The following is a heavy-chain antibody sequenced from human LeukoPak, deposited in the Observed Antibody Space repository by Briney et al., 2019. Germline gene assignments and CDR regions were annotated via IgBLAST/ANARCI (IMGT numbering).Heavy chain of an antibody. J-gene: IGHJ4*02. V-gene: IGHV3-21*01. D-gene: IGHD5-24*01. CDR3: ASNRDGYNPLYFDY. Sequence: PGGPLTLSCAPSGFPFSRYRMRWAPRSPGRGRVGVSPISSSSSYIYYADSVKGRFTIYRDNAKNSLYLQMNSLRAEDTAVYYCASNRDGYNPLYFDYWGQGTLVTVS. CDR2: ISSSSSYI. CDR1: GFPFSRYR.